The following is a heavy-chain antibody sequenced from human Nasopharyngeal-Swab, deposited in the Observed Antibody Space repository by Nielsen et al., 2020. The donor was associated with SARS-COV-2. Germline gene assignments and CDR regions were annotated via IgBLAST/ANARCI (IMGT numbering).Heavy chain of an antibody. V-gene: IGHV3-7*03. Sequence: GESLKISCAASGFSLSTYWMTWVRQAPGKGLEWVANIKQDGSEKYYVDSVKGRFTVSRDNPKNLLYLQVNSLRAEDTAVYYCARQGVFVPAYFHQYYMDVWGKGTTVTVSS. CDR3: ARQGVFVPAYFHQYYMDV. J-gene: IGHJ6*03. CDR2: IKQDGSEK. D-gene: IGHD3-16*02. CDR1: GFSLSTYW.